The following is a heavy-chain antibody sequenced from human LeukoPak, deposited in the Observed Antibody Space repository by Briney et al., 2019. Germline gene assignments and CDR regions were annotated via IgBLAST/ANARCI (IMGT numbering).Heavy chain of an antibody. J-gene: IGHJ6*03. Sequence: ASVKVSCKASGYTFTSYYMHWVRQAPGQGLEWMGIINPSGGSTSYAQKFQGRVTMTRDTSTSTVYMELSSLRSVDTAVYYCARGRGYSYGFDRWYYNYMDVWGKGTTVTVSS. D-gene: IGHD5-18*01. CDR2: INPSGGST. CDR1: GYTFTSYY. CDR3: ARGRGYSYGFDRWYYNYMDV. V-gene: IGHV1-46*01.